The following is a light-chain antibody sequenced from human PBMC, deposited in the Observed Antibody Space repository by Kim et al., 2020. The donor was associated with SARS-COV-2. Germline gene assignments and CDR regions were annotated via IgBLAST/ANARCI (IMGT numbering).Light chain of an antibody. V-gene: IGLV2-14*01. CDR3: SSYTGSTTLV. CDR2: DVS. Sequence: QSALTQPASVSGSPGQSITISCTGTSSDVGAYNYVSCYQQHPGKAPKVMIYDVSKRPSGVSDRFSASKSGNTASLIISGLQAEDEADDYCSSYTGSTTLVFGGGTQLTVL. CDR1: SSDVGAYNY. J-gene: IGLJ3*02.